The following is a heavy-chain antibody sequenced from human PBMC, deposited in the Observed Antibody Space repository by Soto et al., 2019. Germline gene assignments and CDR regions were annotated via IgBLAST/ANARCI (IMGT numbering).Heavy chain of an antibody. CDR3: AREEVGATTSYFDY. CDR2: IYYSGST. D-gene: IGHD1-26*01. V-gene: IGHV4-31*03. J-gene: IGHJ4*02. CDR1: GGCISSGGYY. Sequence: LSETLSLTCTVSGGCISSGGYYWSWIRHHPGKGLEWIGYIYYSGSTYYNPSLKSRVTISVDTSKNQFSLKLSSVTAADTAVYYCAREEVGATTSYFDYWGQGTLVTVSS.